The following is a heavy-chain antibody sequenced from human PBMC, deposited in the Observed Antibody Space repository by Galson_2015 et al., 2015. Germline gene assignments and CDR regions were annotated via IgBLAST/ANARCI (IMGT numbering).Heavy chain of an antibody. CDR1: GFTFSNAW. CDR3: TTVLPRDYGDYGSEHRPFDY. J-gene: IGHJ4*02. Sequence: SLRLSCAASGFTFSNAWMSWVRQAPGKGLEWVGRIKSKTDGGTTDYAAPVKGRFTISRDDSKNTLYLQMNSLKTEDTAVYYCTTVLPRDYGDYGSEHRPFDYWGQGTLVTVSS. V-gene: IGHV3-15*01. CDR2: IKSKTDGGTT. D-gene: IGHD4-17*01.